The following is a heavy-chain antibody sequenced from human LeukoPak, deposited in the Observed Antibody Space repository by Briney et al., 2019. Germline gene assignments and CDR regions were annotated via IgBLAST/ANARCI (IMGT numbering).Heavy chain of an antibody. D-gene: IGHD1-26*01. CDR2: IYPGDSDT. CDR1: GYTFTGYY. CDR3: ARASGSYDYYMDV. Sequence: GASVKVSCKASGYTFTGYYMHWVRQMPGKGLEWMGIIYPGDSDTRYSPSFQGQVTISADKSISTAYLQWSSLKASDTAMYYCARASGSYDYYMDVWGKGTTVTVSS. J-gene: IGHJ6*03. V-gene: IGHV5-51*01.